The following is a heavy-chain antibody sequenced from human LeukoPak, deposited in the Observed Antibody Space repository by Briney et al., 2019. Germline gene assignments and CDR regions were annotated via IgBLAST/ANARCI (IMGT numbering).Heavy chain of an antibody. Sequence: GGSLRLSCAASGFTFSSYAMHWVRQAPGKGLEWVEVISYDGSNKYYADSVKGRFTISRDNSKNTLYLRMNSLRAEDTAVYYCARDLSPDYDILTGLDYWGQGTLVTVSS. V-gene: IGHV3-30-3*01. D-gene: IGHD3-9*01. CDR1: GFTFSSYA. CDR2: ISYDGSNK. CDR3: ARDLSPDYDILTGLDY. J-gene: IGHJ4*02.